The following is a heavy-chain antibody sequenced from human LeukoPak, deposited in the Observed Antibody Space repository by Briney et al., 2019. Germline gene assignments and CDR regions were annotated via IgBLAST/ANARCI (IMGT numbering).Heavy chain of an antibody. CDR3: ARESPVAAVGRSWFDP. J-gene: IGHJ5*02. D-gene: IGHD6-13*01. CDR1: GFTFSSYA. CDR2: ISGGGVTT. Sequence: SGGSLRLSCAASGFTFSSYAMSWVRQAPGKGLEWVSTISGGGVTTYYADSVKGRLTISRDNSKNTMSLQMNSLRDDDTAVYFCARESPVAAVGRSWFDPWGQGTLVTVSS. V-gene: IGHV3-23*01.